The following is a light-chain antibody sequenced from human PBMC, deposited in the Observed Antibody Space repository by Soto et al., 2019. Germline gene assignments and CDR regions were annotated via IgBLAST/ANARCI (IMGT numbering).Light chain of an antibody. J-gene: IGLJ2*01. Sequence: QPASVSGSPGQSIAISCTGTSSDVGAYNYVSWYQHHPGKAPKLIIYGVTNRPSGVSDRFSGSKSGNTASLTISGLQAEDEAEYFCSSYTLFSTLFGGGTKLTVL. V-gene: IGLV2-14*03. CDR3: SSYTLFSTL. CDR1: SSDVGAYNY. CDR2: GVT.